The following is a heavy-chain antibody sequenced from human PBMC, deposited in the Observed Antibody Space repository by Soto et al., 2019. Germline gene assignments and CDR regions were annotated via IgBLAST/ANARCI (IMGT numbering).Heavy chain of an antibody. D-gene: IGHD3-16*01. CDR2: IHTSGST. CDR3: ARGGGNPASTNDF. Sequence: QVQLQQWGGGLLKPSATLSLTCGLHRGSFSYFHWSRIRQPPGKGLEWIGEIHTSGSTTYNPSPRSGITMSRDTFAMQFSLTLNSVTAADTAVYYGARGGGNPASTNDFWGQGALVTVSS. CDR1: RGSFSYFH. J-gene: IGHJ4*02. V-gene: IGHV4-34*01.